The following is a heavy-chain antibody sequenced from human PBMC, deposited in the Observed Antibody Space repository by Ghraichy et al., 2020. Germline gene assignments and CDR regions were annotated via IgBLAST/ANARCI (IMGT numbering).Heavy chain of an antibody. CDR3: AKDLIAYGDYVSLGMDV. Sequence: GGSLRLSCAASGFTFSSYAMSWVRQAPGKGLEWVSAISGSGGSTYYADSVKGRFTISRDNSKNTLYLQMNSLRAEDTAVYYCAKDLIAYGDYVSLGMDVWGQGTTVTVSS. D-gene: IGHD4-17*01. CDR2: ISGSGGST. CDR1: GFTFSSYA. V-gene: IGHV3-23*01. J-gene: IGHJ6*02.